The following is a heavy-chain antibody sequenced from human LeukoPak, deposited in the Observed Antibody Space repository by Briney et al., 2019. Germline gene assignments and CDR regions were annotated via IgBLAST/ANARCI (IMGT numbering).Heavy chain of an antibody. CDR3: ARARDDYINNGFDP. J-gene: IGHJ5*02. D-gene: IGHD5-24*01. Sequence: WETLSLTCTVSGGSISSSNYYWGWIRQPPGKGLEWIGTIYYTGTTYYNPSLKSRITVSVDASKSHLSLKLSSVTAADTAVYYCARARDDYINNGFDPWGQGTLVIVSA. V-gene: IGHV4-39*07. CDR1: GGSISSSNYY. CDR2: IYYTGTT.